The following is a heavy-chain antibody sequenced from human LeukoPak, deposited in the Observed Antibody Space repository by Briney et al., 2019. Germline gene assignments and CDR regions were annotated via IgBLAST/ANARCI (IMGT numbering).Heavy chain of an antibody. Sequence: ASVKVSCKASGYIFTSYAMHWVRQAPGQRLEWMGWINAGNGNTKYSQKFQGRVTITRDTSASTAYMELSSLRSEDTAVYHCARDMGSVAVAGTIPYYYYGMDVWGKGTTVTVSS. CDR3: ARDMGSVAVAGTIPYYYYGMDV. D-gene: IGHD6-19*01. J-gene: IGHJ6*04. CDR1: GYIFTSYA. CDR2: INAGNGNT. V-gene: IGHV1-3*01.